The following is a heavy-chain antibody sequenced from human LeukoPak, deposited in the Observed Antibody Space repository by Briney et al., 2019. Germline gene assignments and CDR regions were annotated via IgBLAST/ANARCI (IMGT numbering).Heavy chain of an antibody. CDR1: VYTFTSYD. CDR3: ARGLLTQRDGYKTLYY. V-gene: IGHV1-8*01. J-gene: IGHJ4*02. CDR2: MDPNSGNA. D-gene: IGHD5-24*01. Sequence: ASVTVSFKSSVYTFTSYDINWVRHATGQGLEWMGWMDPNSGNAGFALKFQGRVTMTRNTPISTASMELSSLRSDDTAVYYCARGLLTQRDGYKTLYYWGQGSLVTVSS.